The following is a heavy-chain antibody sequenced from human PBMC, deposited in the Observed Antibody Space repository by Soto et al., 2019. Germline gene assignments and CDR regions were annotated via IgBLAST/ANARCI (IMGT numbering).Heavy chain of an antibody. CDR2: NQYTGNP. Sequence: QMQLQESGPGQVEPSQTLSLTCTVSGGSVSTNNYYCNWVRQHPGKGLEWIGYNQYTGNPFYNPSVKNTVSISVHTSKNQFSLKLTSVTAAETAVYYCATGDLTAGEFFFASGGQGALVTFSS. V-gene: IGHV4-31*01. CDR3: ATGDLTAGEFFFAS. D-gene: IGHD3-16*01. CDR1: GGSVSTNNYY. J-gene: IGHJ4*02.